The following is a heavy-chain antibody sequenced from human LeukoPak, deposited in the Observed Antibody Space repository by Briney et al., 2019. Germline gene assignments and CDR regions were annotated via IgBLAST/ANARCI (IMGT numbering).Heavy chain of an antibody. J-gene: IGHJ4*02. CDR1: GGSVSNPNW. D-gene: IGHD5-24*01. CDR3: ARHGRDGYNLAD. V-gene: IGHV4-4*02. CDR2: ISHSGTT. Sequence: SETLSLTCAVSGGSVSNPNWWSWVRQPPGKGLEWIGEISHSGTTNYNPSLKSRVTISLDKSKNQFSLNLSSVTAADTAVYYCARHGRDGYNLADWGQGTLVTISS.